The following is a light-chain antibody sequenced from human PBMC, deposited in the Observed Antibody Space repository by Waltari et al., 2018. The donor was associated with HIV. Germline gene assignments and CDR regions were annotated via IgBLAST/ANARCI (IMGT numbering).Light chain of an antibody. CDR2: GTN. CDR3: GSRDTSGYSFA. Sequence: QGDSLRTYYAAWYQQKPGQAPILVVYGTNTRPAGVPDRFSGSPSGNTASLTITGAQAVDEADYYCGSRDTSGYSFAFGPGTKVTVL. CDR1: SLRTYY. J-gene: IGLJ1*01. V-gene: IGLV3-19*01.